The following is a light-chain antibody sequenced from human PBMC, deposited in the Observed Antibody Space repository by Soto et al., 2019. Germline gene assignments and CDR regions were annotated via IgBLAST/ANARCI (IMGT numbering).Light chain of an antibody. Sequence: NFMLTQPHSVSQSPGKTVTISCTRSSGSIASNYVQWYQQRPGSAPTTVIYEDSQRPSGVPDRFSGSIDSSSNSASLTISGLQTKDEADYYCQSHDSSIVVIGGGTKLTVL. CDR2: EDS. CDR1: SGSIASNY. CDR3: QSHDSSIVV. J-gene: IGLJ2*01. V-gene: IGLV6-57*03.